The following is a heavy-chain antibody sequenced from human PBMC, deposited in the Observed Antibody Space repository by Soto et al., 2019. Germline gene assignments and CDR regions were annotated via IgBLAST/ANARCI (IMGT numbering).Heavy chain of an antibody. Sequence: GGSLRLSCTASGFTFSSYAMSWVRQAPGQGLEWVSAIGGGGGSIYYGDSVKARFTISRNNSKNRLYMQMSSLRTEHTAIYYYAKDLFNYYFCSFYPHDASDIWGPGTMFTV. D-gene: IGHD3-3*01. V-gene: IGHV3-23*01. J-gene: IGHJ3*02. CDR1: GFTFSSYA. CDR2: IGGGGGSI. CDR3: AKDLFNYYFCSFYPHDASDI.